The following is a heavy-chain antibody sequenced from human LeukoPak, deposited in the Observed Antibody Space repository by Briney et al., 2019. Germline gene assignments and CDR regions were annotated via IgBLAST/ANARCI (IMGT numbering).Heavy chain of an antibody. V-gene: IGHV3-49*04. CDR1: GFTFRSYA. J-gene: IGHJ4*02. D-gene: IGHD4-17*01. CDR2: ISSTAYGGTA. Sequence: PGGSLRLSCTASGFTFRSYALTWVRQAPGMGREWVGFISSTAYGGTAEYAASVRGRFTISRDDSKSIAFLQMNSLKTEDTAMYYCSRGAVPPDYWGQGTLVTVSS. CDR3: SRGAVPPDY.